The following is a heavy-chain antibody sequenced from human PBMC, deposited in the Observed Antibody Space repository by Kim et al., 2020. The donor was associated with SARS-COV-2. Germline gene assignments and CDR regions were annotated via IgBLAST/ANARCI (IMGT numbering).Heavy chain of an antibody. D-gene: IGHD1-1*01. CDR1: GFTFSSYS. CDR2: ISSSSSYI. V-gene: IGHV3-21*01. Sequence: GGSLRLSCAASGFTFSSYSMNWVRQAPGKGLEWVSSISSSSSYIYYADSVKGRFTISRDNAKNSLYLQMNSLRAEDTAVYYCARAPWTRAFYYFDYWGQGTLVTVSS. CDR3: ARAPWTRAFYYFDY. J-gene: IGHJ4*02.